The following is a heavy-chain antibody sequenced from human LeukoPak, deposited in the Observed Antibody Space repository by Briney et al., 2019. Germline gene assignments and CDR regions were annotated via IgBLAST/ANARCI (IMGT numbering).Heavy chain of an antibody. V-gene: IGHV3-23*01. CDR3: AKAPVTTCRGAYCYPFDY. J-gene: IGHJ4*02. CDR1: GFTFSSYG. CDR2: ISASGGST. Sequence: GGSLRLSCAASGFTFSSYGMSWVRQAPGKGLEWVSTISASGGSTYYADSVKGRFTISRDNSKNTLYLQMNSLRVEDTAVYYCAKAPVTTCRGAYCYPFDYWGQGTLVTVSS. D-gene: IGHD2-21*01.